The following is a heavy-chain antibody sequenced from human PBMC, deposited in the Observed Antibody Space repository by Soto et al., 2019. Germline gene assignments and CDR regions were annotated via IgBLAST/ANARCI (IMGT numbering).Heavy chain of an antibody. D-gene: IGHD3-22*01. CDR2: IYPDDSDT. CDR1: GYSFNTYW. V-gene: IGHV5-51*01. Sequence: PGESLKISCKASGYSFNTYWIGWVRQLPGKGLEWMGIIYPDDSDTRYSPSFQGQVTISRDNSKNTLYLQMNSLRAEDTAVYYCAKNPGYYYDSTGYHFDYWGQGTLVTVSS. J-gene: IGHJ4*02. CDR3: AKNPGYYYDSTGYHFDY.